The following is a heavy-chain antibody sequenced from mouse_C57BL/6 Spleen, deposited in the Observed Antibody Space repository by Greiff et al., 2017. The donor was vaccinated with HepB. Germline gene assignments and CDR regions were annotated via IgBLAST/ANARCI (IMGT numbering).Heavy chain of an antibody. CDR2: INSGSSTI. D-gene: IGHD1-1*01. CDR3: ATGYYGSSYDYFDY. V-gene: IGHV5-17*01. J-gene: IGHJ2*01. Sequence: EVMLVESGGGLVKPGGSLKLSCAASGFTFSDYGMHWVRQAPEEGLEWVAYINSGSSTIYYADTVKGRFTISRDNAKNTAYLQMSSLRSEDTAVYYCATGYYGSSYDYFDYWGQGTTLTVSS. CDR1: GFTFSDYG.